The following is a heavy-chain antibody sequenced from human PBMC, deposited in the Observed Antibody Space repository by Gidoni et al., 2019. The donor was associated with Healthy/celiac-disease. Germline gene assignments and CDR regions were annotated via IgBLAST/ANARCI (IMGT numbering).Heavy chain of an antibody. CDR3: ARGPGWALYYFDY. D-gene: IGHD1-26*01. CDR2: INHSGST. Sequence: QVQLQQWGAGLLTPSETLSLTCAVYGWSFSGYYWSWIRQPPGKGLEGIGEINHSGSTNYNPSLKSRVTISVDTSKNQFSLKLSSVTAADTAVYYCARGPGWALYYFDYWGQGTLVTVSS. CDR1: GWSFSGYY. J-gene: IGHJ4*02. V-gene: IGHV4-34*01.